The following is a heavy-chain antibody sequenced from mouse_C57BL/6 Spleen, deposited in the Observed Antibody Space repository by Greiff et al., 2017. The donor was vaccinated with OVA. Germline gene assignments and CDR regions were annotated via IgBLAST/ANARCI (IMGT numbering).Heavy chain of an antibody. CDR1: GYTFTNYW. CDR2: IYPGGGYT. J-gene: IGHJ2*01. Sequence: QVQLQQSGAELVRPGTSVKMSCKASGYTFTNYWIGWAKQRPGHGLEWIGDIYPGGGYTNYNEKFKGKATLTADKSSSTAYMQFSSLTSEDSAIYYCARGEDYYYGRALYVDYWGQGTTLTVSS. CDR3: ARGEDYYYGRALYVDY. V-gene: IGHV1-63*01. D-gene: IGHD1-1*01.